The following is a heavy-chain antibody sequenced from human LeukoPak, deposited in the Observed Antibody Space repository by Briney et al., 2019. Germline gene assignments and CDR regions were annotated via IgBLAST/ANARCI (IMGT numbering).Heavy chain of an antibody. V-gene: IGHV3-7*01. CDR1: GFSFRTYW. CDR2: IKPDESEE. D-gene: IGHD3/OR15-3a*01. J-gene: IGHJ4*02. CDR3: ARHMDWAFDY. Sequence: GGSLRLSCAASGFSFRTYWMTWVRQAPGKGLEWVANIKPDESEEYYADSMKGRFTISRDNAKNSLYLQMNSLRAEDTAVYYCARHMDWAFDYWGPGILVIVS.